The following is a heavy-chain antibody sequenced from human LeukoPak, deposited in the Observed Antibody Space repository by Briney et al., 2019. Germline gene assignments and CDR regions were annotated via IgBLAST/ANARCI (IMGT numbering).Heavy chain of an antibody. J-gene: IGHJ5*02. CDR1: GGSISSSSYY. CDR2: IYYSGST. Sequence: PSETLSLTCTVSGGSISSSSYYWGWIRQPPGKGLEWIGSIYYSGSTYYNPSLKSRVTISVDTSKNQFSLKLSSVTAADTAVYYCARKISHWFDPWGQGTLVTVSS. V-gene: IGHV4-39*01. CDR3: ARKISHWFDP.